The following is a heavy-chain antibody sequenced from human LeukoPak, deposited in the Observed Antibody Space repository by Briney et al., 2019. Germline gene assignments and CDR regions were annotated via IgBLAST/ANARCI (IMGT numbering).Heavy chain of an antibody. V-gene: IGHV4-4*07. CDR3: ARQTTGGGAVYYYMDV. D-gene: IGHD1-1*01. J-gene: IGHJ6*03. Sequence: SETLSLTCTVSGGSISSYYWSWIRQPAGKGLEWIGRIYTSGSTNYNPSLKSRVTISVDTSKNQFSLKLSSVTAADTAVYYCARQTTGGGAVYYYMDVWGKGTTVTVSS. CDR1: GGSISSYY. CDR2: IYTSGST.